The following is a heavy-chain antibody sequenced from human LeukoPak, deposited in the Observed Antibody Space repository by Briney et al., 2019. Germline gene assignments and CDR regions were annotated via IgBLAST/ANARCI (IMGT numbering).Heavy chain of an antibody. D-gene: IGHD3-3*01. Sequence: GGSLRLSRAASGFTFTRFAMYWVRQPPSEGLGWVALIPYDGSNKYYADSVKGRFTISRDNAKNTVYLQMNSPRAEDTAVYYCARVGGDVLSGHRTGYDYAMDVWGQGATVSASS. CDR3: ARVGGDVLSGHRTGYDYAMDV. CDR2: IPYDGSNK. CDR1: GFTFTRFA. J-gene: IGHJ6*02. V-gene: IGHV3-30*04.